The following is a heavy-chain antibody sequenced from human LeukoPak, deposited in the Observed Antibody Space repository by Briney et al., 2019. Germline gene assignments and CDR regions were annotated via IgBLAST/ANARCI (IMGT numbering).Heavy chain of an antibody. Sequence: ASVKVSCKVSGYTLTELSMHWVRQAPGKGLEWMGGFDPEDGETIYAQKFQGRVTMTEDTSTDTAYMELSSLRSEDTAVYYCARGGYDSSGYYTPSDYWGQGTLVTVSS. CDR2: FDPEDGET. V-gene: IGHV1-24*01. J-gene: IGHJ4*02. CDR1: GYTLTELS. CDR3: ARGGYDSSGYYTPSDY. D-gene: IGHD3-22*01.